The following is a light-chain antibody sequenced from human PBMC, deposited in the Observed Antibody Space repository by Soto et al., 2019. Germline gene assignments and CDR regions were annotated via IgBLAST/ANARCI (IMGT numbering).Light chain of an antibody. J-gene: IGLJ3*02. CDR2: GNS. CDR3: QSYDSSLSGWV. Sequence: QSVLTQPPSVSGAPGQRVTISCTGSSSNIGAGYNVHWYQQLPGTAPKLLIYGNSNRPSGVPDRFSGSKSGTSASLAITGLQPEDEADYYCQSYDSSLSGWVFGGGTKVTV. CDR1: SSNIGAGYN. V-gene: IGLV1-40*01.